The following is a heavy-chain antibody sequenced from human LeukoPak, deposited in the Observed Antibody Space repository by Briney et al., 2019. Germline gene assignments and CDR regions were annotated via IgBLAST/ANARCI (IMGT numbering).Heavy chain of an antibody. CDR1: GCSLSTSGMC. J-gene: IGHJ4*02. CDR3: ARMTVAAAGKWGFDY. D-gene: IGHD6-13*01. V-gene: IGHV2-70*11. Sequence: SAPTLVNPTQTLTLTCTFSGCSLSTSGMCVSWIRQPPGKALEWLARIDWDDDKYYSTSLKTRLTISKDTSKNQVVLTMTNMDPVDTATYYCARMTVAAAGKWGFDYWGQGTLVTVSS. CDR2: IDWDDDK.